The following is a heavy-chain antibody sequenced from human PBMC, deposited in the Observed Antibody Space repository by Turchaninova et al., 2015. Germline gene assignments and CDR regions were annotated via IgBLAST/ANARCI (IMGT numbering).Heavy chain of an antibody. CDR3: TRSHGDYRYFQL. CDR1: GFTFSDYY. D-gene: IGHD4-17*01. CDR2: TRNKANSDTT. Sequence: QLVESGGGLVQPGGSLRLSCAASGFTFSDYYMDWVRQAPGKGLEWVGRTRNKANSDTTEYASSVKGILTISRDDSKSSLYLQMNSLKTEDTAVYFCTRSHGDYRYFQLWGQGTLVTVSS. J-gene: IGHJ1*01. V-gene: IGHV3-72*01.